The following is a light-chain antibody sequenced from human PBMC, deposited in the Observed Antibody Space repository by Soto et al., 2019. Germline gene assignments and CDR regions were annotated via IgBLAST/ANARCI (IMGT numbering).Light chain of an antibody. CDR2: DAS. CDR1: QSISSW. J-gene: IGKJ1*01. Sequence: DIQMTQSPSTLSASVGDRVTITCRASQSISSWLAWYQQKPGRAPKLLISDASSLESGVPSRFSGDRSGTEFTLTISGLQPDDFASYYCQQYYSSWTFGQGTKVDIK. V-gene: IGKV1-5*01. CDR3: QQYYSSWT.